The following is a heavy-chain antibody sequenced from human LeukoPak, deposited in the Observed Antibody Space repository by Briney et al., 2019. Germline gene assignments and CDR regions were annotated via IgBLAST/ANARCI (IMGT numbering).Heavy chain of an antibody. D-gene: IGHD3-9*01. V-gene: IGHV3-23*01. CDR2: ISGSGGST. Sequence: GGTLRLSCAAAGFTFSSYGMSWVRQAPGKGLEWVSAISGSGGSTYYADSVKGRFTISRDNSKNTLYLQMNSLRAEDTAVYYCAKGFSWFFQHWGQGTLVTVSS. CDR1: GFTFSSYG. J-gene: IGHJ1*01. CDR3: AKGFSWFFQH.